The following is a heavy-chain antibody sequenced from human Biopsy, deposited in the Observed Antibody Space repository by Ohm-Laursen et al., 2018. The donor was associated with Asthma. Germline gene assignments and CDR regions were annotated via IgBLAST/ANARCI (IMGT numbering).Heavy chain of an antibody. Sequence: GSLRLSCAASGFTFSSYALSWVRQAPGKGLEWVSVIYSGGTSHTADSVRGRFTISRDNSKNTLSLQMNSLTAEDTAVYYCAREGVAGTHIEDWGQGTLVTVSS. CDR2: IYSGGTS. J-gene: IGHJ4*02. V-gene: IGHV3-66*02. CDR3: AREGVAGTHIED. CDR1: GFTFSSYA. D-gene: IGHD6-19*01.